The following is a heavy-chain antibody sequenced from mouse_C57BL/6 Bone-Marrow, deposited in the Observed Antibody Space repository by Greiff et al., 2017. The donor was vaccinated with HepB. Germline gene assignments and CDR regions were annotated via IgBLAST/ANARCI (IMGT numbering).Heavy chain of an antibody. CDR1: GFNINDDY. Sequence: VQLQQSGAELVRPGASATLSCTTPGFNINDDYMHWVKQRPEQGLEWIGWIDPENGDTEYASKFQGKATITADTSSNTAYLQLSSLTSEDTAVYYRDTPEYYFDCSAQGTTSIISS. CDR3: DTPEYYFDC. V-gene: IGHV14-4*01. CDR2: IDPENGDT. J-gene: IGHJ2*01.